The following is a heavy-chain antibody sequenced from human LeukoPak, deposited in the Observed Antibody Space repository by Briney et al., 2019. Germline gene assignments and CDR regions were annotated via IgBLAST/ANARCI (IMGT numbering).Heavy chain of an antibody. CDR2: IKQDGSEK. J-gene: IGHJ6*03. CDR3: ARESHVVLRFLEWLPGHYYYYMDV. V-gene: IGHV3-7*01. Sequence: PGGSLRLSCAASGFTFSSYWMSWVRQAPGKGLEWVANIKQDGSEKYYVDSVKGRFTISRDNAKNSLYLQMNSLRAEDTAVYYCARESHVVLRFLEWLPGHYYYYMDVWGKGTTVTVSS. D-gene: IGHD3-3*01. CDR1: GFTFSSYW.